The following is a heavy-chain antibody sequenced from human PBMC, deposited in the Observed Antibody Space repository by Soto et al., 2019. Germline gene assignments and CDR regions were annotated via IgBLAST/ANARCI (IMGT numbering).Heavy chain of an antibody. J-gene: IGHJ4*02. D-gene: IGHD2-21*01. V-gene: IGHV3-48*02. CDR1: GFTFSSYS. CDR2: ISSSSSTI. CDR3: ARDVEIANDY. Sequence: EVQLVESGGGWVQPGGSLRLSCAASGFTFSSYSMNWVRQAPGKGLEWVSYISSSSSTIYYADSVKGRFTISRDNAKNSLYLKINSLRDEATAGYYCARDVEIANDYWGQGTLVTVSS.